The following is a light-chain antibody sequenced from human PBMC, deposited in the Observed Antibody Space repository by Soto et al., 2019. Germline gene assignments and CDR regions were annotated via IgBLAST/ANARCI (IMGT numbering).Light chain of an antibody. Sequence: PSSLSASVGDRVTITCRASQSISSYLNWYQQKPGKAPKVLIYAASSLQSGVPSRFSGIGSGTDFTFTISSLQPEDIATYYCQQYDNLPLTFGGGTKVDIK. V-gene: IGKV1-33*01. CDR1: QSISSY. CDR2: AAS. CDR3: QQYDNLPLT. J-gene: IGKJ4*01.